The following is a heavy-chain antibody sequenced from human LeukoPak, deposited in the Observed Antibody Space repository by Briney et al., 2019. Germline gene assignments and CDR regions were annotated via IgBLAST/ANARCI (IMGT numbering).Heavy chain of an antibody. Sequence: GGSLRLSCAASGFTFSSYAMSWVRQPPGKGLEWVSSVSGSGGSTYYADSVKGRFTISRDNSKNTLYLQMNSLRAEDTAVYYCAKDRGRIAAAGTGWFDPWGQGTLVTVSS. CDR1: GFTFSSYA. V-gene: IGHV3-23*01. CDR3: AKDRGRIAAAGTGWFDP. CDR2: VSGSGGST. D-gene: IGHD6-13*01. J-gene: IGHJ5*02.